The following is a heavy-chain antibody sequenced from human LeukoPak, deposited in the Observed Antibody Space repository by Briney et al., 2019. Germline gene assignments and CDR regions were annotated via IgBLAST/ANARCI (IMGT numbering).Heavy chain of an antibody. J-gene: IGHJ6*02. CDR1: GFTFSSYA. V-gene: IGHV3-21*04. CDR3: ARDIAVDYYYGMDV. D-gene: IGHD6-19*01. Sequence: PGGSLRLSCAASGFTFSSYAMNWVRQNPGKGLEWVSSISDSGDETYYADSVKGRFTISRDNAKNSLYLQMNSLRAEDTAVYYCARDIAVDYYYGMDVWGQGTTVTVSS. CDR2: ISDSGDET.